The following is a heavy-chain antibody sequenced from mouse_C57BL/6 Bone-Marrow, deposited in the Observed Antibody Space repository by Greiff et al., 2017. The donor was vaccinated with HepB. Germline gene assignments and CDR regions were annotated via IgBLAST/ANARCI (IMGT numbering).Heavy chain of an antibody. Sequence: QVQLQQPGAELVKPGASVKLSCKASGYTFTSYWMQWVKQRPGQGLEWIGEIDPSDSYTNYNQKFKGKATLTVDTSSSTAYMQLSSLTSEDSAVYYCARPITTVVATGFDYWGQGTTLTVSS. CDR2: IDPSDSYT. J-gene: IGHJ2*01. D-gene: IGHD1-1*01. V-gene: IGHV1-50*01. CDR3: ARPITTVVATGFDY. CDR1: GYTFTSYW.